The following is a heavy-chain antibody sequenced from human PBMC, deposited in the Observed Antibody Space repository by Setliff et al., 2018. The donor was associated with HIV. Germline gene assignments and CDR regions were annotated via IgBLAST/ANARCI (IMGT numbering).Heavy chain of an antibody. CDR2: IYYSGST. D-gene: IGHD7-27*01. J-gene: IGHJ4*02. CDR1: GGSISSYY. CDR3: ARQLGVIDY. V-gene: IGHV4-59*08. Sequence: SETLSLTCTVSGGSISSYYWSWIRQPPGKGLEWIGYIYYSGSTNYNPSLKSRVTISVDTSKNRFSLKLSSVTAADTAVYYCARQLGVIDYWGQGTLVTVSS.